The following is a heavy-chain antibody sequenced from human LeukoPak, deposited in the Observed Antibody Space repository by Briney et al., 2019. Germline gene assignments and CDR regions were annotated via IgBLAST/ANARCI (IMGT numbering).Heavy chain of an antibody. Sequence: ASVKVSCKASGYTFTGYYMHWVRQVPGQGLEWMGWINPNSGVTNYPQKFQGRVTVTRDTSISTAYMELSRLASDDTAVYYCARGGAVEVPGDDIDYWGRGTLVTVSS. CDR1: GYTFTGYY. CDR3: ARGGAVEVPGDDIDY. D-gene: IGHD4-17*01. J-gene: IGHJ4*02. V-gene: IGHV1-2*02. CDR2: INPNSGVT.